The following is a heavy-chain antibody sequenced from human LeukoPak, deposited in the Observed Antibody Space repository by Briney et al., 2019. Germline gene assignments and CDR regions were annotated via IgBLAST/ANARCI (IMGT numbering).Heavy chain of an antibody. CDR1: EFTFSSYS. V-gene: IGHV3-23*01. J-gene: IGHJ4*02. CDR3: AKDSGWPFDY. Sequence: GGSLRLSCAASEFTFSSYSMNWVRQAPGKGLEWVSATSGNGAKTYYADSVKGRFTISRDNSKNTLYLQMNSLRAEDTAVYYCAKDSGWPFDYWGQGTLVTVSS. D-gene: IGHD6-19*01. CDR2: TSGNGAKT.